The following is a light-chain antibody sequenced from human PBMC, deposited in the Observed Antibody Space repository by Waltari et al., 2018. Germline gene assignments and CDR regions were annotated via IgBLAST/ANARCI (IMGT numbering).Light chain of an antibody. J-gene: IGKJ2*01. CDR2: GAS. Sequence: EVVLTQSPGTLSLSPGERATLSCRASPSLGTNSLAWYQQKPGQAPRLLIYGASTRATGIPDRFSGSGSGTDFTLTISSLGPEDFAVYYCQHYHQWPPYTFGQGTKVE. V-gene: IGKV3-20*01. CDR1: PSLGTNS. CDR3: QHYHQWPPYT.